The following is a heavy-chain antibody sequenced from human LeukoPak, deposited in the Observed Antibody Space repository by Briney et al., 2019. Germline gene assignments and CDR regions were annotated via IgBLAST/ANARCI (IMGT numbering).Heavy chain of an antibody. CDR2: ISGSGDST. J-gene: IGHJ4*02. V-gene: IGHV3-23*01. CDR1: GFSFNNYV. Sequence: GGSLRLSCAASGFSFNNYVMHWVRQAPGKGLEWVSGISGSGDSTFYADSVKGRFTISRDYSKNTLYLQMSSLRAEDTAVYYCAKDRAMYSYGSFDYWGQGTLVTASS. CDR3: AKDRAMYSYGSFDY. D-gene: IGHD5-18*01.